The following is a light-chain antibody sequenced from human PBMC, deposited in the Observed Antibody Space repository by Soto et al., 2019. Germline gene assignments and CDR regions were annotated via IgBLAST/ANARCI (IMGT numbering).Light chain of an antibody. CDR2: AAS. J-gene: IGKJ1*01. Sequence: EIVLTQSPGTLSLSPGARATLSCRASQSVSSSYLAWCQQKPGQAPRLLIYAASSRAPGIPDRFSGGGSGTDFTLTISRLEPEDFAVYYCQQYDKSPWTFGQGTKVEIK. V-gene: IGKV3-20*01. CDR3: QQYDKSPWT. CDR1: QSVSSSY.